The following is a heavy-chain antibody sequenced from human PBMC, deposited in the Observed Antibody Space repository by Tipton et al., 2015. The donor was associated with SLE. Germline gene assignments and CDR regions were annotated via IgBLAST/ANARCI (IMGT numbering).Heavy chain of an antibody. CDR1: GGSFSGYY. J-gene: IGHJ2*01. D-gene: IGHD1-26*01. CDR3: AREKRWETRYWYFDL. V-gene: IGHV4-34*01. CDR2: INHSGST. Sequence: LRLSCAVYGGSFSGYYWSWIRQPPGKGLEWIGEINHSGSTNYNPSLKSRVTISVDTSKNQFSLKLSSVTAADTAVYYCAREKRWETRYWYFDLWGRGTLVTVSS.